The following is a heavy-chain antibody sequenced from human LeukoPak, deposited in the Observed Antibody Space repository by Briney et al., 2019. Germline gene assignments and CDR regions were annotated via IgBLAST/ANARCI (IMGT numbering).Heavy chain of an antibody. V-gene: IGHV1-2*02. CDR3: AREGFSGYRSAYYYNGMDV. J-gene: IGHJ6*02. CDR1: GYTFTGYY. D-gene: IGHD5-18*01. CDR2: INPNSGGT. Sequence: ASVKVSCKASGYTFTGYYMHWVRQAPGQGLEWMGWINPNSGGTNYAQKFQGRVTMTRGTSISTGFMELSRLRSDDTAVYYCAREGFSGYRSAYYYNGMDVWGQGTTVTVS.